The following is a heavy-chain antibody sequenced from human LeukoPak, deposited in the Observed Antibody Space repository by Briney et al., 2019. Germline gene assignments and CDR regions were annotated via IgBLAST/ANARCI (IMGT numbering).Heavy chain of an antibody. CDR2: IGTAGDT. Sequence: PGGSLRLSCAASGFTFSSYDMHWVRQATGKGLEWVSAIGTAGDTYYPGSVKGRFTISRENAKNSLYLQMNSLRAEDTAVYYCARSIAVAGDFDYWGQGTLVTVSS. D-gene: IGHD6-13*01. CDR1: GFTFSSYD. J-gene: IGHJ4*02. CDR3: ARSIAVAGDFDY. V-gene: IGHV3-13*01.